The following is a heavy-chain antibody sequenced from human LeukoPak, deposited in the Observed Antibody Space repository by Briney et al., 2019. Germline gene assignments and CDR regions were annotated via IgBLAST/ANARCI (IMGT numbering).Heavy chain of an antibody. CDR1: GFTFSNFA. D-gene: IGHD6-13*01. J-gene: IGHJ5*02. CDR2: ITGYGAT. CDR3: AKGAAAGKVDWFAP. Sequence: GGSLRLSCAASGFTFSNFAMMWVRQAPGTGLQGVSTITGYGATFYSDSVRGRWTIFRHTSMNTLFLQMNSLGAEDTAVYYCAKGAAAGKVDWFAPWGQGTLVTVSS. V-gene: IGHV3-23*01.